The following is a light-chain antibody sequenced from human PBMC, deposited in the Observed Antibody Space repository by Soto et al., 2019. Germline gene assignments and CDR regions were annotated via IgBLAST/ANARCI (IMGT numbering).Light chain of an antibody. CDR2: LTSDGSH. CDR3: QTWGTGIRA. J-gene: IGLJ2*01. V-gene: IGLV4-69*01. CDR1: SGHSSNA. Sequence: QLVLTQSPSASASLGASVTLTCTLSSGHSSNAIAWHQQQPQKGPRFLMKLTSDGSHSKGDGIPDRFSGSSSGAERHLTISSLQSEHEADYYCQTWGTGIRAFGGGTQLPVL.